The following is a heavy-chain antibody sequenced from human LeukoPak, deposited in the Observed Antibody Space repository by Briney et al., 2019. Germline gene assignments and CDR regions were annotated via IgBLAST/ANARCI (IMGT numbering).Heavy chain of an antibody. CDR1: GGTFSSYA. J-gene: IGHJ1*01. CDR3: ARSSDYGDYLKYFQH. Sequence: SVKVSCKASGGTFSSYAISWVRQAPGQGLEWMGGIIPIFGTANYAQKFQGRVTITADESTSTAYTELSSLRSEDTAVYYCARSSDYGDYLKYFQHWGQGTLVTVSS. CDR2: IIPIFGTA. D-gene: IGHD4-17*01. V-gene: IGHV1-69*13.